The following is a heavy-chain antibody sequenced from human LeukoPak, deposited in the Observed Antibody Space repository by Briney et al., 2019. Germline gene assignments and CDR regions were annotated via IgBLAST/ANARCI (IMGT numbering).Heavy chain of an antibody. J-gene: IGHJ4*02. D-gene: IGHD1-7*01. CDR3: ARGAPRGVWNFYFDY. CDR1: GYTFTSYD. V-gene: IGHV1-8*01. Sequence: RASVKVSCKASGYTFTSYDINWVRQATGQGLEWMGWMNPNSGNTGYAPKFKGRVRMTRNPSISTAYMELSSLRSEDTAVYYCARGAPRGVWNFYFDYWGQGTLVTVSS. CDR2: MNPNSGNT.